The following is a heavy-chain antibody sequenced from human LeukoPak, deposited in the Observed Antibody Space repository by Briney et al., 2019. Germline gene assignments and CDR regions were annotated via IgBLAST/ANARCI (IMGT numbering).Heavy chain of an antibody. Sequence: GSLRLSCAASRFTFNRFAMSWVRQAPGKGLEWVSSISGSGGGTFYASSMRGRFTISRDNSKDTVFLQMNGLRAEDTAIYYCAKWDENFYYMDVWGQGTTVTVSS. J-gene: IGHJ6*03. CDR1: RFTFNRFA. D-gene: IGHD1-26*01. CDR2: ISGSGGGT. CDR3: AKWDENFYYMDV. V-gene: IGHV3-23*01.